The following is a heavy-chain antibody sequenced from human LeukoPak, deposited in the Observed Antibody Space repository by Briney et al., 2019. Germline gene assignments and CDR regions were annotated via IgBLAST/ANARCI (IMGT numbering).Heavy chain of an antibody. CDR2: TYYRPKWYN. CDR3: ASSGSYRFDY. D-gene: IGHD1-26*01. CDR1: GDSVSXKSAV. V-gene: IGHV6-1*01. Sequence: SQTLSLTCAISGDSVSXKSAVWNWIRQSPSRGLEWLGKTYYRPKWYNEYAVSERSRIIITPDTSKNQFSLQLNSVTPDDTAVYYCASSGSYRFDYWGQGTLVTVSS. J-gene: IGHJ4*02.